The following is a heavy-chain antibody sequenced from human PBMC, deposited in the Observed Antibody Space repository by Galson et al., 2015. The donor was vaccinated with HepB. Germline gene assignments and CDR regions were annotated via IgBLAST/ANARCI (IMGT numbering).Heavy chain of an antibody. D-gene: IGHD6-13*01. CDR3: TRDRSYSSSRDAFDI. V-gene: IGHV3-49*03. CDR1: GFTFGDYA. CDR2: IRSKAYGGTT. J-gene: IGHJ3*02. Sequence: SLRLSCAASGFTFGDYAMSWFRQAPGKGLEWVGFIRSKAYGGTTEYAASVKGRFTISRDDSKSIAYLQMNSLKTEDTAVYYCTRDRSYSSSRDAFDIWGQGTMVTVSS.